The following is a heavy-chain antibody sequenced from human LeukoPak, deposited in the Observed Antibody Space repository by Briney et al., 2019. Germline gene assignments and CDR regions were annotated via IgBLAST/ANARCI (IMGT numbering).Heavy chain of an antibody. CDR3: ARDRRGVFGALNWFDP. D-gene: IGHD3-3*01. J-gene: IGHJ5*02. CDR2: IYTSGST. Sequence: PSETLSLTCTVSGGSIGSYYWSWIRQPAGKGLEWIGRIYTSGSTNYNPSLKSRVTMSVDTSKNQFSLKLSSVTAADTAVYYCARDRRGVFGALNWFDPWGQGTLVTVSS. V-gene: IGHV4-4*07. CDR1: GGSIGSYY.